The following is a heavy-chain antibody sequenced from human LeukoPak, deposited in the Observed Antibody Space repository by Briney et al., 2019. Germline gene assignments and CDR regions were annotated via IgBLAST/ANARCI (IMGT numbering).Heavy chain of an antibody. Sequence: GGSLKLSCAASGFSFSDYSMTWVRQAPGKGLEWVSYISPTSIDISYADSVKGRFTISRDNDKNSLYLQMNILRYEDTALYYCARAAYASSPDYWGQGTLVTVSS. D-gene: IGHD2-2*01. V-gene: IGHV3-48*02. CDR3: ARAAYASSPDY. CDR1: GFSFSDYS. CDR2: ISPTSIDI. J-gene: IGHJ4*02.